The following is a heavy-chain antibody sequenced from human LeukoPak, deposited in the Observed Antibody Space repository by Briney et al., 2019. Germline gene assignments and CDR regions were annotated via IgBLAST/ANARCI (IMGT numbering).Heavy chain of an antibody. Sequence: ASVKVSCKASGYTFTDYYMHWVRQAPGQGFEWMGWINPNDGDTNYAQKFQGRVTMTRDTSISTAHMEVSRLRSDDTAAYYCARANFLYCSSTTCLFDYWGQGTLVTVSS. CDR2: INPNDGDT. J-gene: IGHJ4*02. D-gene: IGHD2-2*01. V-gene: IGHV1-2*02. CDR3: ARANFLYCSSTTCLFDY. CDR1: GYTFTDYY.